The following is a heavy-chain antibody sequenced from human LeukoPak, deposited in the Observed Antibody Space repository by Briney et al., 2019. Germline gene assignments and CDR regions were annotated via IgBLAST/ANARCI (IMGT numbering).Heavy chain of an antibody. CDR3: AKTMGAIDQDY. Sequence: PGGSLRLSCAASGFTFSSYAMSWVRQAPGKGLEWVSSISGSGGSTYYADSVKGRFAISRDNSKNKLYLQMNSLRAEDTAVYYCAKTMGAIDQDYWGQGTLVTVSS. CDR2: ISGSGGST. D-gene: IGHD1-26*01. J-gene: IGHJ4*02. CDR1: GFTFSSYA. V-gene: IGHV3-23*01.